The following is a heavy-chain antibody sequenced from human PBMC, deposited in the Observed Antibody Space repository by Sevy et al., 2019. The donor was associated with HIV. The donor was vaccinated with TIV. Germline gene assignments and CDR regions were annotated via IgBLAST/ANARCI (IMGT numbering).Heavy chain of an antibody. CDR2: ISGSGRFT. V-gene: IGHV3-23*01. D-gene: IGHD2-15*01. CDR3: AKGFCSGATCPRDYYYYGMDV. Sequence: GGSLRLSCSASEFTFSSYAMSWVRQAPGKGLEWVSSISGSGRFTYYADFVEGRFIISRYNSKNTLSVQMNSLRAEDTAVYYCAKGFCSGATCPRDYYYYGMDVWGQGTTVPVSS. J-gene: IGHJ6*02. CDR1: EFTFSSYA.